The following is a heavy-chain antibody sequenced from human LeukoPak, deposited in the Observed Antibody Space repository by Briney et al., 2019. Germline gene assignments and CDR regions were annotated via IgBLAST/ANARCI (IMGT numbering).Heavy chain of an antibody. CDR2: INHSEST. D-gene: IGHD7-27*01. Sequence: SETLSLTCAVYGGSFRGYYWSWSRQPPWKGLELIGEINHSESTNYNPSLKSRVTISVDTSKNQFSLKLSSVTAADTAVYYCVRDWDNGALDIWGRGTMVTVSS. J-gene: IGHJ3*02. CDR3: VRDWDNGALDI. CDR1: GGSFRGYY. V-gene: IGHV4-34*01.